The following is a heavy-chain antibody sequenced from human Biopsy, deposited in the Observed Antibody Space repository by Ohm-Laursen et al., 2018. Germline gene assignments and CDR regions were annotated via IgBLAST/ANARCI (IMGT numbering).Heavy chain of an antibody. J-gene: IGHJ4*02. D-gene: IGHD1-26*01. CDR3: ARDALGGGSYRFFY. Sequence: GSSVKVSCNASGGTFTNYAISWVRQAPGQGLEWMGGIIPIFGTANYAQKFQGRVTITADESTSTAYMELSSLRSDDTAVYYRARDALGGGSYRFFYWGQGSLVTVSS. V-gene: IGHV1-69*01. CDR1: GGTFTNYA. CDR2: IIPIFGTA.